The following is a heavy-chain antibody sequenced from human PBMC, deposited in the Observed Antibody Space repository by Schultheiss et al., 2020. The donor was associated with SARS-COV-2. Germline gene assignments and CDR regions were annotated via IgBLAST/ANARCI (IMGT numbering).Heavy chain of an antibody. V-gene: IGHV3-13*01. CDR3: AKDISYRLLQSAFDI. D-gene: IGHD2-21*02. Sequence: GGSLRLSCAASGFTFSSYDMHWVRQATGKGLEWVSAIGTAGDTYYPGSVKGRFTISRENAKNSLYLQMNSLRAGDTAVYYCAKDISYRLLQSAFDIWGQGTMVTVSS. CDR1: GFTFSSYD. CDR2: IGTAGDT. J-gene: IGHJ3*02.